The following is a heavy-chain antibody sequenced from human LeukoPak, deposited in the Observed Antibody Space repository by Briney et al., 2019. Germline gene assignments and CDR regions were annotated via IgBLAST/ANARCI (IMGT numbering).Heavy chain of an antibody. D-gene: IGHD4-11*01. CDR1: GYTFTGYY. V-gene: IGHV1-46*01. CDR3: ARGRTTVTSVFDY. Sequence: GASVKVSCKASGYTFTGYYMHWVRQAPGQGLEWMGIINPNSGSTSYAQKFQGRVTMTRDMSTSTVYMELSSLRFEDTAVYYCARGRTTVTSVFDYWGQGTLVTVSS. CDR2: INPNSGST. J-gene: IGHJ4*02.